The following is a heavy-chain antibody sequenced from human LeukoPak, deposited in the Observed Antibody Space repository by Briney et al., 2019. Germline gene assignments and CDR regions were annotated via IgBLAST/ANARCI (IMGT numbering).Heavy chain of an antibody. V-gene: IGHV3-30-3*01. CDR2: ISYDGSNT. J-gene: IGHJ4*02. Sequence: PGRSLRLSCAASGFTFSSYAMHWVRQAPGKGLEWVAVISYDGSNTHYSDSVKGRFTISRDNSKNTLYLQMNSLRAEDTAVYYCVKRLTPGSYDYWGQGTLVTVSS. CDR3: VKRLTPGSYDY. D-gene: IGHD1-26*01. CDR1: GFTFSSYA.